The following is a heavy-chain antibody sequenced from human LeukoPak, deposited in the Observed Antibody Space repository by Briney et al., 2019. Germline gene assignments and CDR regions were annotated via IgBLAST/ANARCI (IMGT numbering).Heavy chain of an antibody. CDR2: INPKNGAT. Sequence: ASVKVSCKASGYTFTSYYMHWVRQAPGQGLQWMGWINPKNGATKYSQNFRGRVTMTRDTSIDTAYMELSSLTSDDTAIYYCARPTHRLTVTTAIDYWGQGTLVTVSS. D-gene: IGHD4-17*01. CDR3: ARPTHRLTVTTAIDY. CDR1: GYTFTSYY. J-gene: IGHJ4*02. V-gene: IGHV1-2*02.